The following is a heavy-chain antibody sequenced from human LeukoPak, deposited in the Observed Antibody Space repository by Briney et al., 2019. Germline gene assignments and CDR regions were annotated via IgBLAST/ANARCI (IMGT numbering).Heavy chain of an antibody. D-gene: IGHD4-17*01. V-gene: IGHV3-48*03. CDR1: GFTFSSYE. J-gene: IGHJ3*02. CDR3: AREGALTVTKDAFDI. Sequence: QPGGSLRLSCAASGFTFSSYEMNWVRQAPGKGLEWVSYISSSGSTIYYADSVKGRFTISRDNAKNSLYLQMNSLRAEDTAVYYCAREGALTVTKDAFDIWGQGTMVTVSS. CDR2: ISSSGSTI.